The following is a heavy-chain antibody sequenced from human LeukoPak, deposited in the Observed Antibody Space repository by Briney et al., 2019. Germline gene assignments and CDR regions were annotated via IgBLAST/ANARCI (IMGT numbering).Heavy chain of an antibody. CDR2: MQYDGSNK. CDR1: GFTFSSYD. V-gene: IGHV3-30*02. J-gene: IGHJ4*02. Sequence: GGSLRLSCAASGFTFSSYDMHWVRQAPGKGLEWVAFMQYDGSNKYYAESVKGRFTISRDNSKSTLYLQMDSLRVDDTAVYFCARDSIRQQLYYFDYWGQGTLVTVSS. CDR3: ARDSIRQQLYYFDY. D-gene: IGHD6-13*01.